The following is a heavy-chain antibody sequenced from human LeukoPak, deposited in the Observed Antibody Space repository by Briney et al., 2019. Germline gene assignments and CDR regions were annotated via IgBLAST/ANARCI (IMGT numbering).Heavy chain of an antibody. CDR2: IYSGGST. CDR3: TRDGYNGGGFDI. CDR1: GFTVSSNY. Sequence: GGSLRLSSAASGFTVSSNYMNWARQAPGKGLEWVSVIYSGGSTYYADSVKGRFIISRDNSKNALYLQMNSLRAEDTAVYYCTRDGYNGGGFDIWGQGTMVTVSS. V-gene: IGHV3-53*01. D-gene: IGHD5-24*01. J-gene: IGHJ3*02.